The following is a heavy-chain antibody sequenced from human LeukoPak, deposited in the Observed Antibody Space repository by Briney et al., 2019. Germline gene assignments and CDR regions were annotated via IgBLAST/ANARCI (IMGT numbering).Heavy chain of an antibody. Sequence: PSETLSLTCTVSGGSISSYYWSWIRQPPGKGLEWIGYIYYSGSTNYNPSLKSRVTISVDTSKNQFSLKLGSVTAADTAVYYCARGVFLDYWGQGTLVTVSS. CDR2: IYYSGST. J-gene: IGHJ4*02. V-gene: IGHV4-59*01. CDR1: GGSISSYY. CDR3: ARGVFLDY.